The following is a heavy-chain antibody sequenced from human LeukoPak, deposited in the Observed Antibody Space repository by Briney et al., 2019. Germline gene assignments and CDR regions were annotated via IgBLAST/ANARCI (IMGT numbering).Heavy chain of an antibody. CDR2: IYYSGST. CDR3: ARVVRVGDILTGYYPYNWFDP. J-gene: IGHJ5*02. CDR1: GGSISSSSYY. D-gene: IGHD3-9*01. V-gene: IGHV4-39*07. Sequence: SETLSLTCTVSGGSISSSSYYWGWIRQPPGQGLEWIVSIYYSGSTYYNPSLKSRVTISVDTSKNQFSLKLSSVTAADTAVYYCARVVRVGDILTGYYPYNWFDPWGQGTLVTVSS.